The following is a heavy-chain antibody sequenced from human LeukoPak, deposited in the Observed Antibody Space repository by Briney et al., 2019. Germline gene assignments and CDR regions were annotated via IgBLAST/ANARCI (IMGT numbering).Heavy chain of an antibody. CDR2: IYYSGST. J-gene: IGHJ3*02. V-gene: IGHV4-30-4*01. CDR1: GGSISSGDYY. Sequence: SETLSLTCTVSGGSISSGDYYWSWIRQPPGKGLEWIGYIYYSGSTYYNPSLKSRVTISVDTSKNQFSLKPSSVTAADTAVYYCARARSAAFDIWGQGTMVTVSS. CDR3: ARARSAAFDI.